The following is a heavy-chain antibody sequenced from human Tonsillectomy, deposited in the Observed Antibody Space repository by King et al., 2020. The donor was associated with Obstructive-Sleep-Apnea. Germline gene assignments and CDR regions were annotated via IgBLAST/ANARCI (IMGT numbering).Heavy chain of an antibody. CDR1: GFSFSDYY. Sequence: VQLVESGGGLVKPGGSLRLSCAASGFSFSDYYMTWIRQAPGKGLEWVSYISGSGSRIFYADSVRGRFTVSRDSAKNSLYLQMDSLRVEDTAVYYCARATFGGVIVTWGQGTLVTVSS. CDR2: ISGSGSRI. J-gene: IGHJ4*02. D-gene: IGHD3-16*02. V-gene: IGHV3-11*01. CDR3: ARATFGGVIVT.